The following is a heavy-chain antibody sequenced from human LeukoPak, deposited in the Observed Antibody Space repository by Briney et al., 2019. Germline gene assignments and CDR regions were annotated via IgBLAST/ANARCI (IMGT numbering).Heavy chain of an antibody. D-gene: IGHD6-13*01. CDR2: IIPILGIA. CDR1: GGTFSSYA. CDR3: ARDSTRVGSSSVSFDI. V-gene: IGHV1-69*04. J-gene: IGHJ3*02. Sequence: GASVKVSCKASGGTFSSYAISWVRQAPGQGLEWMGRIIPILGIANYAQKFQGRVTITADKSTSTAYMELSSLRSEDTAVYYCARDSTRVGSSSVSFDIWGQGTMVTVSS.